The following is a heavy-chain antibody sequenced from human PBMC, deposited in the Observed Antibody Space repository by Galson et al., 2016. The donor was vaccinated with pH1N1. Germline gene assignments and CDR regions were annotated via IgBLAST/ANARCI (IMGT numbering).Heavy chain of an antibody. CDR2: TIPVIGAA. CDR1: EGTLTRYA. V-gene: IGHV1-69*06. Sequence: SVKVSCKASEGTLTRYAISWVRQAPGQGLEWMGGTIPVIGAATYAQKFQGRVTITADKSADTAYMELSSLRSEDTAVYYCASPPPSSGHLNYYYYMDVWGQGTTVTVS. D-gene: IGHD3-3*01. J-gene: IGHJ6*03. CDR3: ASPPPSSGHLNYYYYMDV.